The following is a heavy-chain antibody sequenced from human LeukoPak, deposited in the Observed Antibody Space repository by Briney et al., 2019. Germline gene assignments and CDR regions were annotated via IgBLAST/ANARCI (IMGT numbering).Heavy chain of an antibody. V-gene: IGHV4-31*03. D-gene: IGHD5-12*01. CDR3: ARAGRGYSGYVFY. Sequence: SETLSLTCTVSGGSISSGGYYWSWIRQHPGKGLEWIGYIYYSGSTYYNQSLKSRVTISVDTSKNQFSLKLSSVTAADTAVYYCARAGRGYSGYVFYWGQGTLVTVSS. J-gene: IGHJ4*02. CDR2: IYYSGST. CDR1: GGSISSGGYY.